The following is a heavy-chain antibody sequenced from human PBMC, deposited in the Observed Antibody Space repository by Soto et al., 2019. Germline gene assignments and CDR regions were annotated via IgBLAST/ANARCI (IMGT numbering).Heavy chain of an antibody. CDR1: GFTFTDSW. V-gene: IGHV3-74*01. CDR3: GKSRRSGSSLIDY. D-gene: IGHD3-3*01. Sequence: EVQLVESGGGLVQPGGSLRLSCVVSGFTFTDSWMYWVRQVPGEGLVWVSFINNDGSRTNYADSVKGRFTISRDNAKNTLYLQMNSLRAEDTAMYYCGKSRRSGSSLIDYWGQGTLVTVSS. J-gene: IGHJ4*02. CDR2: INNDGSRT.